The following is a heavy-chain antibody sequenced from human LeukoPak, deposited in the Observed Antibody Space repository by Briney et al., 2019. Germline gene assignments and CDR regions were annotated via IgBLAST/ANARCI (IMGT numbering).Heavy chain of an antibody. J-gene: IGHJ4*02. CDR3: ARDARLHYYFDY. D-gene: IGHD6-25*01. CDR2: FYTSGST. CDR1: GGSISSYY. Sequence: KPSETLSLTCTVSGGSISSYYWSWIRRPAGKGLEWIGRFYTSGSTHYNPSLKSRVTMSIDTSKNQFSLKLSSVTAADTAVYYCARDARLHYYFDYWGQGTLVTVSS. V-gene: IGHV4-4*07.